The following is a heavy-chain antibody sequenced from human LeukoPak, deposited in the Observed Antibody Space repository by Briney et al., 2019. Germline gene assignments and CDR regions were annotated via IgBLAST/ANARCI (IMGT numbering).Heavy chain of an antibody. D-gene: IGHD5-12*01. Sequence: PGGSLRLSCATSGFSCNRYSMNWVRQAPGKGLEWVSFISSSGTFIYYEDSVKGRFIITRDNAKKSLFLQLNSLRPEDTGVYYCARDQGSYTDYEVDYWGQGTLVTVSS. CDR2: ISSSGTFI. CDR3: ARDQGSYTDYEVDY. V-gene: IGHV3-21*01. J-gene: IGHJ4*02. CDR1: GFSCNRYS.